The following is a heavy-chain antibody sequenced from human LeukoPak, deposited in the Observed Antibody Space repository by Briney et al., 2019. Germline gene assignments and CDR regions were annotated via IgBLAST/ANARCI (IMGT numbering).Heavy chain of an antibody. CDR1: GFTFSSYG. J-gene: IGHJ4*02. V-gene: IGHV3-30*18. CDR2: ISHDGSVQ. CDR3: AKEQTPYSSSSDDY. D-gene: IGHD6-6*01. Sequence: PGGSLRLSRAASGFTFSSYGMHWVRQAPGEGLEWVAVISHDGSVQKYGDSVKGRFTISRDNSKNTVHLQMNSLRAEDTALYYCAKEQTPYSSSSDDYWGQGTLVTVSS.